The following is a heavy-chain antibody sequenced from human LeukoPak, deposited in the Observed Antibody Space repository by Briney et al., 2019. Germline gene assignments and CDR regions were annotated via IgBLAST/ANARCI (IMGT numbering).Heavy chain of an antibody. D-gene: IGHD1-26*01. CDR2: IHSDGSST. V-gene: IGHV3-74*01. CDR3: ARDRGSGSFQRVPIFDY. Sequence: RFGGSLRLSCAVSGFTFSSYWMHWVRQAPGKGLVWVSRIHSDGSSTSYADSVKGRFTISRDNAKNTLYLQMNSLRAEDTAVYCCARDRGSGSFQRVPIFDYWGQGTLVTVSS. CDR1: GFTFSSYW. J-gene: IGHJ4*02.